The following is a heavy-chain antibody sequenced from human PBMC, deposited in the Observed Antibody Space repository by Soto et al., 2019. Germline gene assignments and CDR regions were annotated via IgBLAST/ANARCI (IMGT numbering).Heavy chain of an antibody. CDR2: INAGNGNT. V-gene: IGHV1-3*01. J-gene: IGHJ5*02. D-gene: IGHD2-2*01. CDR3: ARDLGYCSSTSCYGSWFDP. Sequence: GASVKVSCKASGYTFTSYAMHWVRQAPGQRLEWMGWINAGNGNTKYSQKFQGRVTITRDTSASTAYMELSSLRSEDTAVYYCARDLGYCSSTSCYGSWFDPWGQGTLVTVSS. CDR1: GYTFTSYA.